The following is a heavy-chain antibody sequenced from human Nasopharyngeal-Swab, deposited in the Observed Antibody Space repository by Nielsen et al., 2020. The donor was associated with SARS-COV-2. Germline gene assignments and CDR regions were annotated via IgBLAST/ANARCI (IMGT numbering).Heavy chain of an antibody. V-gene: IGHV3-21*01. D-gene: IGHD6-19*01. CDR2: ISSSSYI. CDR1: GFTFSSYS. CDR3: ARDVNYSSGWYDY. J-gene: IGHJ4*02. Sequence: GESLKISCAASGFTFSSYSMNWVRQAPGKGLEWVSSISSSSYIYYADSVKGRFTISRDNAKNSLYPQMNSLRAEDTAVYYCARDVNYSSGWYDYWGQGTLVTVSS.